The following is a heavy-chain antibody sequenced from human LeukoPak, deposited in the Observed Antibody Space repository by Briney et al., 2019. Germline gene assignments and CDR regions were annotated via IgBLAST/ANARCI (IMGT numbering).Heavy chain of an antibody. CDR1: GGTFSSYT. CDR2: IIPVFGTA. CDR3: ARGPPNFYYYYYMDV. J-gene: IGHJ6*03. D-gene: IGHD1-1*01. V-gene: IGHV1-69*13. Sequence: ASVKVSCKASGGTFSSYTINWVRQAPGQGLEWMGGIIPVFGTANYVQKFQGRVTITADESTSTAYMELSSLRSEDTAVYYCARGPPNFYYYYYMDVWGKGTTVTVSS.